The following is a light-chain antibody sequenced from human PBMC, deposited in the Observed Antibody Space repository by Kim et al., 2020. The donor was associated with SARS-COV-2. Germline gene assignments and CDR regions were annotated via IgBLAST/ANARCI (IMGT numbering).Light chain of an antibody. J-gene: IGKJ4*01. Sequence: DIQMSQSPSSLSASVGDRVTVTCRASQDIGNFLAWFQQRPGQAPKSLISGASNLQSGVPARFSGGGSGTKFTLTISSLQPEDFATYFCQQYGTFALTFGGGTKVDI. CDR3: QQYGTFALT. CDR1: QDIGNF. CDR2: GAS. V-gene: IGKV1-16*01.